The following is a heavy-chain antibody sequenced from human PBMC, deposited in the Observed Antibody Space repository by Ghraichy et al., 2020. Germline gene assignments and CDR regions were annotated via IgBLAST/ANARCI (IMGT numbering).Heavy chain of an antibody. Sequence: GGSLRLSCAASGFTFSSYWMHWVRQAPGKGLVWVSRINSDGSSTSYADSVKGRFTISRDNAKNTLYLQMNSLRAEDTAVYYCARELPAALDYYYYGMDVWGQGTTVTVSS. CDR2: INSDGSST. D-gene: IGHD6-6*01. V-gene: IGHV3-74*01. J-gene: IGHJ6*02. CDR1: GFTFSSYW. CDR3: ARELPAALDYYYYGMDV.